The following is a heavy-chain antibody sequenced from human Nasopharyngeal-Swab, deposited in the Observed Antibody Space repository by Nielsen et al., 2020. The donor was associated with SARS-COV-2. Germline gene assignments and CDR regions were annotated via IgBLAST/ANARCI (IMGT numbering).Heavy chain of an antibody. J-gene: IGHJ4*02. V-gene: IGHV4-30-2*01. CDR1: GASITSAGYS. CDR3: ARIYTRRCTNNICIGYFDY. D-gene: IGHD2-15*01. Sequence: SETLSLTCAVSGASITSAGYSWNWIRQPPGKDLEWIGYNNHSGNTHYNPSLWGRVTISEDTSSNQFSLTLTSVTAADTATYYCARIYTRRCTNNICIGYFDYWGQGALVTVSS. CDR2: NNHSGNT.